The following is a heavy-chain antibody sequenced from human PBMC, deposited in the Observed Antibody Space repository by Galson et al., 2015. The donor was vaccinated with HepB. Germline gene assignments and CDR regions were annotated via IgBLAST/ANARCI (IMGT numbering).Heavy chain of an antibody. D-gene: IGHD3-10*01. CDR3: ARGVDYYGSGVAV. CDR1: GGTFSSYT. V-gene: IGHV1-69*02. CDR2: IIPILGIA. Sequence: SVKVSCKASGGTFSSYTISWVRQAPGQGLEWMGRIIPILGIANYAQKFQGRVTITADKSTSTAYMELSSLRSEDTAVYYCARGVDYYGSGVAVWGQGTTVTVSS. J-gene: IGHJ6*02.